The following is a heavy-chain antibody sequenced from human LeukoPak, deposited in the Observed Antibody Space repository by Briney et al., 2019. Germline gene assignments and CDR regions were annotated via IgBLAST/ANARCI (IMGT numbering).Heavy chain of an antibody. CDR2: VTGNGDTS. CDR1: GFTIRNYA. Sequence: ASLRLCCAASGFTIRNYAMTWVRPAPKKGLEWVSVVTGNGDTSYSADSLKGRFTISRDNSRNTLYLQMNSLRAEDTAVYHCARNAADCTTSACYDSWGQGTLVTVSS. D-gene: IGHD2-8*01. CDR3: ARNAADCTTSACYDS. J-gene: IGHJ4*02. V-gene: IGHV3-23*01.